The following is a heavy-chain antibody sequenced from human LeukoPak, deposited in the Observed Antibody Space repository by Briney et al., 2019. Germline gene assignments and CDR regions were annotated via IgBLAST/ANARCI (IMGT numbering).Heavy chain of an antibody. CDR1: GFTFRSYW. D-gene: IGHD5-18*01. CDR3: ARDLSGVAGYTYGRGIDY. CDR2: IKHDGSEI. Sequence: PGGSLRLSCAAPGFTFRSYWMSWVRQAPGKGLEWVANIKHDGSEIYYVDSVKGRFTISRDNAKTSLYLQMNSLRAEDTAVYYCARDLSGVAGYTYGRGIDYWGQGTLVTVSS. J-gene: IGHJ4*02. V-gene: IGHV3-7*01.